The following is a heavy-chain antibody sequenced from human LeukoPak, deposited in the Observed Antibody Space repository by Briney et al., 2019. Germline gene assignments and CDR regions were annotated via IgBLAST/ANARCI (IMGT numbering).Heavy chain of an antibody. CDR1: GCSISSYY. V-gene: IGHV4-59*01. CDR3: ARPQNDAFDI. CDR2: IYYSGST. Sequence: SETLSLTCTVSGCSISSYYWSWIRQPPGKGLEWIGYIYYSGSTKYNPSLKSRVTISVDTSKNQFSLKLSSVTAADTAVYYCARPQNDAFDIWGQGTMVTVSS. J-gene: IGHJ3*02.